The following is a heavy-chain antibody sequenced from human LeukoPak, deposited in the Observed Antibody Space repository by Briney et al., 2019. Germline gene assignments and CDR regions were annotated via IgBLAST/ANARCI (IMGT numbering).Heavy chain of an antibody. CDR1: GGTFSSYA. Sequence: GASVKVSCKASGGTFSSYAISWVRQAPGQGLEWMGGIIPIFGTANYAQKFQGRVTITADESTSTAYMELSSLRSEDTAVYYCARDKSNGYYYYYYMDVWGNGTTVTVSS. D-gene: IGHD4-11*01. J-gene: IGHJ6*03. CDR2: IIPIFGTA. V-gene: IGHV1-69*13. CDR3: ARDKSNGYYYYYYMDV.